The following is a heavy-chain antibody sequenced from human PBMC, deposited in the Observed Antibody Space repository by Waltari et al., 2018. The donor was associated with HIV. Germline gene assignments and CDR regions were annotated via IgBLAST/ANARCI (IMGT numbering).Heavy chain of an antibody. CDR2: ISTYLGNT. D-gene: IGHD1-26*01. V-gene: IGHV1-18*04. CDR1: GYTFTSYG. CDR3: ARDLYCGSQGASEY. Sequence: QVQLVQSGDDVKKPGASVKVSCTASGYTFTSYGITWVRQAPGQGLEWMGWISTYLGNTEYAEQFQGRVTLTTDTSTTTAYMELRSLRSDDTAVYYCARDLYCGSQGASEYWGQGTLVTVSS. J-gene: IGHJ4*02.